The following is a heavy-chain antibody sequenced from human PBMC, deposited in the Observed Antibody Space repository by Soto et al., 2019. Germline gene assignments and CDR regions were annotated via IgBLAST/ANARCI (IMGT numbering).Heavy chain of an antibody. CDR2: IYPADSDT. CDR1: GDTFTSHW. CDR3: VRPQAKELGTIRGAFDI. J-gene: IGHJ3*02. D-gene: IGHD3-10*01. Sequence: EVQLVQSGAEVKKPGESLKISCKGSGDTFTSHWIAWVRQMPGKGLELMGLIYPADSDTRYSTSFEGQVTISVDKSISPAYLQCSSLTASDPAMYYCVRPQAKELGTIRGAFDIWGQGTMVTVSS. V-gene: IGHV5-51*01.